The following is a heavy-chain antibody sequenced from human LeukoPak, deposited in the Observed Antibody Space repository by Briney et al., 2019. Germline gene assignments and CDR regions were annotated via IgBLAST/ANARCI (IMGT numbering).Heavy chain of an antibody. CDR1: GFTVSSNY. Sequence: GGSLTLSCAASGFTVSSNYVICVRQAPGEGLEWVSVIYSGGSTNYADSAKGRFPISRDNSKNTLYLQMNSLRAEDTAVYYCAKWTSGAVVPSDFDYWGQGTLVTVSS. CDR3: AKWTSGAVVPSDFDY. V-gene: IGHV3-66*01. CDR2: IYSGGST. J-gene: IGHJ4*02. D-gene: IGHD6-19*01.